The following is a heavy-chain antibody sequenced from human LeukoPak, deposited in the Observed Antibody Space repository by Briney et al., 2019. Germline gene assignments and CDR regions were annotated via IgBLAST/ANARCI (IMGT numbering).Heavy chain of an antibody. CDR3: ARGRGRQWLLPSYYFDY. V-gene: IGHV4-4*07. Sequence: PSETLSLTCTVSGGSISSYYWSWIRQPAGKGLEWIGRIYTSGSTNYNPSLKSRVTMSVDTSKNQFSLKPSSVTAADTAVYYCARGRGRQWLLPSYYFDYWGQGTLVTVSS. CDR2: IYTSGST. J-gene: IGHJ4*02. D-gene: IGHD6-19*01. CDR1: GGSISSYY.